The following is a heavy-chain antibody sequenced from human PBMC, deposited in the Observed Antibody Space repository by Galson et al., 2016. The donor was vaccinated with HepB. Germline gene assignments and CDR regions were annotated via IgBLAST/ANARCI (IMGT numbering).Heavy chain of an antibody. CDR2: FDPADGER. CDR1: GYSVTEFS. D-gene: IGHD3-10*01. CDR3: MSSGGGY. Sequence: SVKVSCKVSGYSVTEFSIHWVRQAPGKGLEWMAGFDPADGERYYGQRFQGRVTMTEDTSADTAYMELTSLRSEDTAVYYCMSSGGGYWGQGNLVTVSS. V-gene: IGHV1-24*01. J-gene: IGHJ4*02.